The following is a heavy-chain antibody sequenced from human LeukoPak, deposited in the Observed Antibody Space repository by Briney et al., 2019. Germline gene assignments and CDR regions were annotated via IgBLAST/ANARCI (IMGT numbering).Heavy chain of an antibody. CDR3: AKTARTFAS. D-gene: IGHD1-7*01. CDR1: GDSIRSFY. CDR2: IYVNGDT. V-gene: IGHV4-4*09. Sequence: PSETLSLTCTVSGDSIRSFYWSWIRQAPGKGLECIGFIYVNGDTNYNPSLKGRATLSLDTSKNQFSLRLTSVIAADTAVYYCAKTARTFASWGPGTLVTVSS. J-gene: IGHJ1*01.